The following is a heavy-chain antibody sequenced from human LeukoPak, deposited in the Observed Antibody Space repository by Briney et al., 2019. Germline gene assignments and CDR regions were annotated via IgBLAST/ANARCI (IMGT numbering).Heavy chain of an antibody. V-gene: IGHV3-48*03. D-gene: IGHD3-10*01. CDR2: ISRSGTTI. Sequence: PGGSLRLSCAASGFTFSGYEMNWVRQAPGKGLEWVSYISRSGTTIHYADSVEGRFTMSRDNAKNSLFLQMNSLRAEDTAVYYCARDRGCGYGHFDYWGQGTLVTVSS. CDR3: ARDRGCGYGHFDY. CDR1: GFTFSGYE. J-gene: IGHJ4*02.